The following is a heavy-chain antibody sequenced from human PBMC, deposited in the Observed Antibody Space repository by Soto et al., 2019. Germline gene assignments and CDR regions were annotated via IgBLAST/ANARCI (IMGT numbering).Heavy chain of an antibody. V-gene: IGHV2-5*02. CDR3: AHKGYCDYPLDY. CDR1: GFSLSTSGVG. J-gene: IGHJ4*02. CDR2: IYWDDSK. Sequence: QITLKESGPALVKHTQTLTLTCTFSGFSLSTSGVGVGWIRQPPGKALERLAVIYWDDSKHYRPSLESMITITKDTYKNQVVLTMTNMDPVDKATYLCAHKGYCDYPLDYWGQGTMVNVSS. D-gene: IGHD4-17*01.